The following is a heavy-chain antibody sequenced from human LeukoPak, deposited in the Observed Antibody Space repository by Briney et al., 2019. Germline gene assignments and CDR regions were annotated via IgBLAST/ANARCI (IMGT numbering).Heavy chain of an antibody. Sequence: PGGSLRLSCAASGFTFSSYGMHWVRQAPGKGLEWVAVIWYDGSNKYYADSVKGRFTISRDNSKNTLYLQMNSLRAEDTAVYYCARNGYTGDYFDYCGQGTLVTVSS. D-gene: IGHD5-24*01. V-gene: IGHV3-33*01. CDR3: ARNGYTGDYFDY. CDR1: GFTFSSYG. CDR2: IWYDGSNK. J-gene: IGHJ4*02.